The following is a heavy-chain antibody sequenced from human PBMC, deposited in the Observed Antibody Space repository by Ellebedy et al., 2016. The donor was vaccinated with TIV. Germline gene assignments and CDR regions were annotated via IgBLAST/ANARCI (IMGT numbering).Heavy chain of an antibody. CDR3: ARGFLVGCTNGVCYTAYDY. D-gene: IGHD2-8*01. V-gene: IGHV4-39*07. Sequence: MPSETLSLTCTVSGGSISSSSYYWGWIRQPPGKGLEWIGSIYYSGSTYYNPSLKSRVTISVDTSKNQFSLKLSSVTAADTAVYYCARGFLVGCTNGVCYTAYDYWGQGTLVTVSS. CDR1: GGSISSSSYY. CDR2: IYYSGST. J-gene: IGHJ4*02.